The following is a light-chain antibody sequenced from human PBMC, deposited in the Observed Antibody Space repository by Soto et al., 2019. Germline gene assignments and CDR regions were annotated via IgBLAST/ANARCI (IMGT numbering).Light chain of an antibody. Sequence: QMTQSPSSLSASSGNRVPITSRASQGIRGDFGCYQQKTGEAPKRLISATATLQGGVLSRFSGSRAGTEFTPTISSLLPEDVATYYCQKHNSAPITFGGGTKVDIK. V-gene: IGKV1-17*01. CDR3: QKHNSAPIT. CDR1: QGIRGD. CDR2: ATA. J-gene: IGKJ4*02.